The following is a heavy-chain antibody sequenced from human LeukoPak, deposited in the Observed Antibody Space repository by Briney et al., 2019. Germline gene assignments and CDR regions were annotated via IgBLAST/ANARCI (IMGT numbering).Heavy chain of an antibody. CDR3: ARGDYGSGTFPFDY. J-gene: IGHJ4*02. CDR1: GGSISSYY. Sequence: SETLSLTCTVSGGSISSYYWSWIRQPPGKGLEWIGYIYYSGSTNYNPSLKSRVTISVDTSKNQLSLKLSSVTAADTAVYYCARGDYGSGTFPFDYWGQGILVTVPS. V-gene: IGHV4-59*01. D-gene: IGHD3-10*01. CDR2: IYYSGST.